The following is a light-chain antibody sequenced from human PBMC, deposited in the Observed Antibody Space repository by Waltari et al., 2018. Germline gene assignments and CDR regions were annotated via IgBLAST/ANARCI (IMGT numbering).Light chain of an antibody. J-gene: IGKJ2*01. CDR1: QSLLHRNEYNY. Sequence: EIVMTQSPLSLPVTPGEPASISCRPSQSLLHRNEYNYLAWYLQRAVQSPQLLLSLGSYRAPGFPDRFSGSGSGTDFTLKISRVEAEDVGVYYCMQALQTPLTFGQGTKLEIK. CDR3: MQALQTPLT. CDR2: LGS. V-gene: IGKV2-28*01.